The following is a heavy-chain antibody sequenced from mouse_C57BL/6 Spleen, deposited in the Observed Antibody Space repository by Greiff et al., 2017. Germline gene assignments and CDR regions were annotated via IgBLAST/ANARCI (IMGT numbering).Heavy chain of an antibody. CDR3: AGDYDVRFAY. CDR2: LNPYNGGT. J-gene: IGHJ3*01. Sequence: VQLQQSGPVLVKPGASVKMSCKASGYTFTDYYMNWVKQSHGKSLEWIGVLNPYNGGTSYNQKFKGKATLTVDKSSSTAYMELNSLTSEDSAVYYCAGDYDVRFAYWGQGTLVTVSA. D-gene: IGHD2-4*01. CDR1: GYTFTDYY. V-gene: IGHV1-19*01.